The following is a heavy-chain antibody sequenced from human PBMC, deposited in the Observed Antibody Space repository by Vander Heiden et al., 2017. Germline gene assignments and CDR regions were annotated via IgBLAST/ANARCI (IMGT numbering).Heavy chain of an antibody. D-gene: IGHD2-2*02. Sequence: QVQLQQSGPGLVKPSQTLSLTCPISGATVPSNSAAWNWIRQSPSRGLEWLGRTYYRSKWYNDYAVSVKSRITINPDTSKNQFSLQLNSVTPEDTAVYYCARTTCSSTSCYTYYFDYWGQGTLVTVSS. V-gene: IGHV6-1*01. J-gene: IGHJ4*02. CDR3: ARTTCSSTSCYTYYFDY. CDR1: GATVPSNSAA. CDR2: TYYRSKWYN.